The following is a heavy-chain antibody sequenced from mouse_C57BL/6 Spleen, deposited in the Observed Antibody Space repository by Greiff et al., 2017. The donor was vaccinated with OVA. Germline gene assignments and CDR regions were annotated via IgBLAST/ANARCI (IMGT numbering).Heavy chain of an antibody. Sequence: QVQLQQSGAELVRPGTSVKMSCKASGYTFTNYWIGWAKQRPGHGLEWIGNINPSNGGTNYNEKFKSKATLTVDKSSSTAYMQLSSLTSEDSAVYYCARCYSSYAMDYWGQGTSVTVSS. V-gene: IGHV1-63*01. CDR2: INPSNGGT. J-gene: IGHJ4*01. CDR3: ARCYSSYAMDY. CDR1: GYTFTNYW.